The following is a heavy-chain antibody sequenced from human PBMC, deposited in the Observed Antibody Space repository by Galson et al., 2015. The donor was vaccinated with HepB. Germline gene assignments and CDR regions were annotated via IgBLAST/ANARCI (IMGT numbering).Heavy chain of an antibody. V-gene: IGHV3-48*02. CDR1: GFTFSSYS. CDR3: ARDRDKDSSSPTPFGY. D-gene: IGHD6-6*01. J-gene: IGHJ4*02. CDR2: ISSSSSTI. Sequence: SLRLSCAASGFTFSSYSMNWVRQAPGEGLEWVSYISSSSSTIYYADSVKGRFTISRDNAKNSLYLQMNSLRDEDTAVYYCARDRDKDSSSPTPFGYWGQGTLVTVSS.